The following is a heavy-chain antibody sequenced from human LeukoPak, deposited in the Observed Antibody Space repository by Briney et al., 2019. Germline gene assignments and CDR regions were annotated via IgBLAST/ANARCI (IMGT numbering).Heavy chain of an antibody. CDR3: ARDSQAYQGDYVWGSGFDY. J-gene: IGHJ4*02. D-gene: IGHD3-16*01. V-gene: IGHV3-30*04. Sequence: GGSLRLSCAASGFTFSSYAMHWVRQAPGKGLEGGAVISYDGSNKYYADSVKGRFTISRDNSKNSLYLQMNSLRAEDTAVYYCARDSQAYQGDYVWGSGFDYWGQGTLGTVSA. CDR2: ISYDGSNK. CDR1: GFTFSSYA.